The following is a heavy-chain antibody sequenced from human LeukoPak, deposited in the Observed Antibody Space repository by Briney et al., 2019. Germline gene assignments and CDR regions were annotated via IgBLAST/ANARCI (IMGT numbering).Heavy chain of an antibody. CDR1: VFTFSSYA. J-gene: IGHJ4*02. V-gene: IGHV3-23*01. CDR2: ISCSGGST. D-gene: IGHD5-18*01. CDR3: AKRALTWIQLIDY. Sequence: GGSLRLSCAASVFTFSSYAMSWVRQAPGKGLEWVSAISCSGGSTYYADSVKSRFTISRDNSKNTLYLQMNSLRAEDTAVCYCAKRALTWIQLIDYWGQGTLVTVSS.